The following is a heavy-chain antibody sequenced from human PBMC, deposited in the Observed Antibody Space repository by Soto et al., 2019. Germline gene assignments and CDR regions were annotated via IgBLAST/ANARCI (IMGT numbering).Heavy chain of an antibody. CDR1: GGSISTYY. CDR3: ARGTRATQYDNYFYGMDV. D-gene: IGHD3-16*01. Sequence: SETLSLTCTVSGGSISTYYWTWVRQAPGKGLEWIGYISYSGSTNYNPSLKSRLTVLLSTSKRQFSLKLSSVTAADTAVYYCARGTRATQYDNYFYGMDVWGQGTTVTVSS. J-gene: IGHJ6*02. CDR2: ISYSGST. V-gene: IGHV4-59*01.